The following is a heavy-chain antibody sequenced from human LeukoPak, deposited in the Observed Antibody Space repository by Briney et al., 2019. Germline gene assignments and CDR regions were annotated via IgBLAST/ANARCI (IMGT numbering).Heavy chain of an antibody. CDR3: AYYCSSTSCYVDY. D-gene: IGHD2-2*01. V-gene: IGHV3-30*03. J-gene: IGHJ4*02. CDR1: GFTFSSYG. Sequence: GGSPRLSCAASGFTFSSYGMHWVRQAPGKGLEWVAVISYDGSNKYYADSVKGRFTISRDNSKNTLYLQMNSLRAEDTAVYYCAYYCSSTSCYVDYWGQGTLVTVSS. CDR2: ISYDGSNK.